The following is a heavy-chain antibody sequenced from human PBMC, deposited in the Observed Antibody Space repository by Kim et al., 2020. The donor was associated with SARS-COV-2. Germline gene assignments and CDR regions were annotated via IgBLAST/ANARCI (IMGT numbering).Heavy chain of an antibody. J-gene: IGHJ4*02. CDR1: GGSMTTYY. Sequence: SETLSLTCIASGGSMTTYYWNWIRQSPGRGLEWIGFVEYSGNTNYNPSLQSRVTMSMDTSKNQFSQNLSSVTAADTAIYYCAMYGLGSYLDYWGQGTPVTVSS. D-gene: IGHD3-10*01. CDR2: VEYSGNT. CDR3: AMYGLGSYLDY. V-gene: IGHV4-59*08.